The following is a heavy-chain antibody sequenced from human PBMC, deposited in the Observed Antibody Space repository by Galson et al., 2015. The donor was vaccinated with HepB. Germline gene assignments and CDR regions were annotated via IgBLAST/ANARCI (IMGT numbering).Heavy chain of an antibody. V-gene: IGHV1-2*02. Sequence: SVKVSCKASGYTFTGYYMHWVRQAPGQGLEWMGWINPNSGGTNYAQKFQGRVTMTRDTSISTAYMELSRLRSDDTAVYYCARALITMTSRGYFDYWGQGTLVTVSS. J-gene: IGHJ4*02. CDR1: GYTFTGYY. D-gene: IGHD3-22*01. CDR2: INPNSGGT. CDR3: ARALITMTSRGYFDY.